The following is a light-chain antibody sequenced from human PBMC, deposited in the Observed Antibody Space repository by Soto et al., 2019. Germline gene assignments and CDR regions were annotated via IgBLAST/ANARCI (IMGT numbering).Light chain of an antibody. J-gene: IGLJ3*02. CDR1: GDDPSDYKY. Sequence: QSALTQPASVSGSPGQSITISCSGTGDDPSDYKYFSWYQQHPGKAPRLLIFDVTNRPSGVSNRFTGSKSGNTASLTISGLQAQDEDDYFCFSYTTDENQMFGGGTKVTVL. CDR3: FSYTTDENQM. CDR2: DVT. V-gene: IGLV2-14*03.